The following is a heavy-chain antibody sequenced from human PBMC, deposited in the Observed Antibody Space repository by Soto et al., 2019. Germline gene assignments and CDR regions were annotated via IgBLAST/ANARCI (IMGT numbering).Heavy chain of an antibody. J-gene: IGHJ6*03. CDR1: GGPLSSSSYY. CDR2: IYYSGST. V-gene: IGHV4-39*01. CDR3: ARHRGYYFYYMDV. Sequence: QLQLQESGPGLVKPSETLSLTCTVSGGPLSSSSYYWGWIRQPPGKRLEWIGSIYYSGSTYYSPSLKSRLTISVDTSKNHFSLKLSSVTAADTAVYYCARHRGYYFYYMDVWGKGTTVTVSS.